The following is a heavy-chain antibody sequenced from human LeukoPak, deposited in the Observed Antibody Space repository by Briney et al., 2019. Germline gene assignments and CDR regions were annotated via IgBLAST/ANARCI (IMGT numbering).Heavy chain of an antibody. CDR1: GGSISSSSYY. V-gene: IGHV4-39*01. D-gene: IGHD3-22*01. CDR2: IYYSGST. CDR3: ARTHYDSSGYANIFDY. Sequence: LGTLSLTCTVSGGSISSSSYYWGWIRQPPGKGLEWLGSIYYSGSTYYKPSLKSRVTISVDTSKTQSSLNLSSVTAADTAVYYCARTHYDSSGYANIFDYWGQGTLVTVSS. J-gene: IGHJ4*02.